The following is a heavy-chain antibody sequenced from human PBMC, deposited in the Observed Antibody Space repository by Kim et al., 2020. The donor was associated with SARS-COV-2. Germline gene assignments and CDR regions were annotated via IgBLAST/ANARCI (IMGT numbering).Heavy chain of an antibody. V-gene: IGHV3-21*01. CDR3: ARALIAVAESWRTHDY. CDR1: GFTFSSYS. D-gene: IGHD6-19*01. J-gene: IGHJ4*02. Sequence: GGSLRLSCAASGFTFSSYSMNWVRQAPGKGLEWVSSISSSSSYIYYADSVKGRFTISRDNAKNSLYLQMNSLRAEDTAVYYCARALIAVAESWRTHDYWGQGTLVTVSS. CDR2: ISSSSSYI.